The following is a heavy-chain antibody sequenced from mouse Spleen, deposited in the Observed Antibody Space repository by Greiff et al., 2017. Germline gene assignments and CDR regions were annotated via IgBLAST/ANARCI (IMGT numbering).Heavy chain of an antibody. V-gene: IGHV1-18*01. Sequence: EVQLQQSGPELVKPGASVKISCKASGYSFTDYNMDWVKQSHGKSLEWIGDINPNNGGTIYNQKFKGKATLTVDKSSSTAYMELRSLTSEDTAVYYCASSYPWFAYWGQGTLVTVSA. CDR1: GYSFTDYN. D-gene: IGHD6-5*01. J-gene: IGHJ3*01. CDR3: ASSYPWFAY. CDR2: INPNNGGT.